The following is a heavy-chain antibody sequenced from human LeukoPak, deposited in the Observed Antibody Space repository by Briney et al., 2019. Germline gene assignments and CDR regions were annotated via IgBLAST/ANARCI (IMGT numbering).Heavy chain of an antibody. J-gene: IGHJ5*02. D-gene: IGHD3-22*01. CDR3: ARTYYYDSSGNPNWFDP. CDR1: GYTFTSYD. CDR2: MNPKSGNT. V-gene: IGHV1-8*01. Sequence: GASVKVSCKTSGYTFTSYDINWVRQATGQGLEWMGWMNPKSGNTGYAQKFRCRVTMTRNTSTSTAYMELSSLRSEDTATYYCARTYYYDSSGNPNWFDPWGQGTLVTVSS.